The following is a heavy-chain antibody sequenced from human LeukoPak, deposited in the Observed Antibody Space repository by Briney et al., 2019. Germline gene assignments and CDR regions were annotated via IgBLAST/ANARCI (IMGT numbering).Heavy chain of an antibody. CDR3: AKDLMGYSSSWYEFDY. V-gene: IGHV3-23*01. CDR1: GFTFRTYA. Sequence: GGSLRLSCVASGFTFRTYAMSWVRQAPGKGLEWVSGISDSGGTTYYVDSVKGRFTISRDNSKNTLYLQMNSLRAEDTAVYYCAKDLMGYSSSWYEFDYWGQGTLVTVSS. D-gene: IGHD6-13*01. J-gene: IGHJ4*02. CDR2: ISDSGGTT.